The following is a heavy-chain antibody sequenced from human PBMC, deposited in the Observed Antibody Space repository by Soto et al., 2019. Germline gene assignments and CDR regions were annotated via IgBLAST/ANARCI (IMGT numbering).Heavy chain of an antibody. CDR2: IKSKTDGGTT. D-gene: IGHD3-9*01. CDR1: GFTFSNAW. Sequence: EVQLVESGGGLVKPGGSLRLSCAASGFTFSNAWMNWVRQAPGKGLEWVGRIKSKTDGGTTDYAAPVKGRFTISRDDSKNTLYLQMNSLKTEDTAVYYCTTAWGYDILTCYYSSDRYWGQGTLVTVSS. CDR3: TTAWGYDILTCYYSSDRY. V-gene: IGHV3-15*07. J-gene: IGHJ4*02.